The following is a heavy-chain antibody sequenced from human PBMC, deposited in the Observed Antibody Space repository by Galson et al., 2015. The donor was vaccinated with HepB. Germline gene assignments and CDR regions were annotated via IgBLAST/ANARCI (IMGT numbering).Heavy chain of an antibody. CDR3: ARFSGPSTVTTYPLDY. CDR2: IIPIFGTA. J-gene: IGHJ4*02. D-gene: IGHD4-17*01. V-gene: IGHV1-69*13. CDR1: GGTFRSYA. Sequence: SVKVSCKASGGTFRSYAVSWVRQAPGQGLEWMGGIIPIFGTANYAQKFQGRVTITADESTSTAYVELSSLRSEDTAVYYCARFSGPSTVTTYPLDYWGQGTLVTVSS.